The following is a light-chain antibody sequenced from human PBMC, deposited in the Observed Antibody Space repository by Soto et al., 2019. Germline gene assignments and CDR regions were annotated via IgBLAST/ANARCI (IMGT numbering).Light chain of an antibody. J-gene: IGLJ3*02. Sequence: QSVLTQSPAASASLGASVKLTCTLSSGHSSYAIAWHQQRPEKGPRYLMNLNSDGSHGKGDGIPDRFSGSSSGAERYFTISSLQSEDETDYYCQTWGTGIQVFGGGTKLTVL. CDR3: QTWGTGIQV. V-gene: IGLV4-69*01. CDR1: SGHSSYA. CDR2: LNSDGSH.